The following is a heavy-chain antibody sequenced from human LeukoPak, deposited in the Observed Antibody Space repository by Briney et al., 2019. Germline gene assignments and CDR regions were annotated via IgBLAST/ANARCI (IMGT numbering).Heavy chain of an antibody. D-gene: IGHD2/OR15-2a*01. J-gene: IGHJ5*02. Sequence: SETLSLTCTVSGGSISDYYLAWIRQPAGKALEWIGRINTCGTTRYNPSLQSRVTLSMDSSNSQFSLHLTSVTAADTAVYYCARGLSHVYDFNWFDPWGQGILVTVSS. CDR2: INTCGTT. CDR1: GGSISDYY. CDR3: ARGLSHVYDFNWFDP. V-gene: IGHV4-4*07.